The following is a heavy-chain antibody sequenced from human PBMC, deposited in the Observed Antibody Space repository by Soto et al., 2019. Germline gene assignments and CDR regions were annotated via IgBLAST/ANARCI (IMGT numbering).Heavy chain of an antibody. CDR2: LSGSGDTT. Sequence: WGSLRLSCAASGFTFSSYGINFFRHSPWKGLEWVSALSGSGDTTYYADSVRGRFSISRDNSKNTLYLQMSSLRGEDTAVYYCAKGTQFFYYYAMDVWGQGTTVTVSS. CDR1: GFTFSSYG. CDR3: AKGTQFFYYYAMDV. V-gene: IGHV3-23*01. J-gene: IGHJ6*02.